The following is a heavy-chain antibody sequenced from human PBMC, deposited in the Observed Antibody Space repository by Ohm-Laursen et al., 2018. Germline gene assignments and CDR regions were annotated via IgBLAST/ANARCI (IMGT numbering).Heavy chain of an antibody. CDR3: ARVMTTVTVDY. D-gene: IGHD4-17*01. CDR2: ISSRSSSI. CDR1: GFTFSSYT. Sequence: SLRLSCSASGFTFSSYTMDWVRQAPGKGLEWVSSISSRSSSIYYADSVKGRFTISRDNAKNSLYLQMNSLRAEDTAVYYCARVMTTVTVDYWGQGTLVTVSS. V-gene: IGHV3-21*01. J-gene: IGHJ4*02.